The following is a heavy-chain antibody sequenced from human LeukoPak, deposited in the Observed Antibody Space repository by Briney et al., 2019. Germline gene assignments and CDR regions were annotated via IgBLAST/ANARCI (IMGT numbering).Heavy chain of an antibody. Sequence: GGSLRLSCAASGFTFTSFPMSWVRQVPGQGLEWVSYISSSGSTIYYADSVKGRFTISRDNAKNSLYLQMNSLRAEDTAVYYCAELGITMIGGVWGKGTTVTISS. CDR1: GFTFTSFP. CDR2: ISSSGSTI. CDR3: AELGITMIGGV. D-gene: IGHD3-10*02. V-gene: IGHV3-48*03. J-gene: IGHJ6*04.